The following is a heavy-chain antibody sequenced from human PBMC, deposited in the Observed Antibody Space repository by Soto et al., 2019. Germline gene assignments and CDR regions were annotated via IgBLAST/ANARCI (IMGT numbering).Heavy chain of an antibody. Sequence: PGGSLRLSCAASGFTFSMYWMSWVRQAPGKGLEWVANIKQDGSAKYYVDSVKGRFTISRDNAKNSLYLQMNSLRAEDTAVYYCASWLKTSGWYVLLEGSFDYWGQGTLVTVS. V-gene: IGHV3-7*01. CDR1: GFTFSMYW. J-gene: IGHJ4*02. D-gene: IGHD6-19*01. CDR2: IKQDGSAK. CDR3: ASWLKTSGWYVLLEGSFDY.